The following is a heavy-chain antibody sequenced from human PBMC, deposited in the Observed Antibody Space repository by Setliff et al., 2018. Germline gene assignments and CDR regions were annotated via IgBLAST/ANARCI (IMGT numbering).Heavy chain of an antibody. CDR1: GLSYSNDW. D-gene: IGHD6-25*01. J-gene: IGHJ5*02. CDR3: VPGRGS. V-gene: IGHV3-7*01. Sequence: GGSLRLSCTASGLSYSNDWVSWVRQAPGKGLEWLASINPHGTEKYYADSVKGRFTISRDNAKNSLSLHMNNLRAEDTAVFYCVPGRGSWGQGALVTVSS. CDR2: INPHGTEK.